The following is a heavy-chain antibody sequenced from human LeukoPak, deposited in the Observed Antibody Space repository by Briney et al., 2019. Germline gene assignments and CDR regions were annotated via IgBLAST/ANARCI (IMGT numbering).Heavy chain of an antibody. CDR3: ARGLGSFVATVSD. J-gene: IGHJ4*02. CDR1: GYTFTNYG. CDR2: INANNGNT. D-gene: IGHD5-12*01. Sequence: GASVKVSCTASGYTFTNYGITWVRQAPGQGLEWMGWINANNGNTNYARKFQGRVTLTTDTSTSTAYMEMRSLRSDDTAVFYCARGLGSFVATVSDWGQGTLVTVSS. V-gene: IGHV1-18*01.